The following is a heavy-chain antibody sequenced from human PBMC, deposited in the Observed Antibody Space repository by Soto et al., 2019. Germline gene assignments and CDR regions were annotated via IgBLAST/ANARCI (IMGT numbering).Heavy chain of an antibody. D-gene: IGHD3-22*01. CDR1: GGSFSGYY. J-gene: IGHJ5*02. CDR2: INHSGST. CDR3: ARGSAIYYYDSSGTP. V-gene: IGHV4-34*01. Sequence: PSETLSLTCAVYGGSFSGYYWSWIRQPPGKGLEWIGEINHSGSTNYNPSLKSRVTISVDTSKNQFSLKLSSVTAADTAVYYCARGSAIYYYDSSGTPWGQGTLVTVSS.